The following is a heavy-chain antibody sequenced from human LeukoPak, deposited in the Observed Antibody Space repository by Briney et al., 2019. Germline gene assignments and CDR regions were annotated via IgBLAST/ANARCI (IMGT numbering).Heavy chain of an antibody. D-gene: IGHD3-10*01. V-gene: IGHV3-21*01. CDR1: GFTFRTYS. J-gene: IGHJ4*02. Sequence: GGSLRLSCAASGFTFRTYSMNWVRQAPGKGLEWVSFISSGSTYMYYADSVKGRFTISRDNAKNSLYLQMSSLRAEDTAVYYWARVDYYGSGALDYWGQGTLVTVSS. CDR2: ISSGSTYM. CDR3: ARVDYYGSGALDY.